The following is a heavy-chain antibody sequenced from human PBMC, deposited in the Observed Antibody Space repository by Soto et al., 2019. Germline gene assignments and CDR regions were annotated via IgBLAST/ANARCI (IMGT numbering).Heavy chain of an antibody. CDR1: GFSFSTYA. D-gene: IGHD3-10*01. CDR2: ISYDGSNK. Sequence: QVQLVESGGGVVQPGGSLRLSCAASGFSFSTYAMHWVRQAPDKGLEWVAVISYDGSNKYYADSVKGRFTISRDNSKNRLYLETSRLRVEDTAVYYCARDRWRQLGPGDYWGQGTLVTVSS. V-gene: IGHV3-30-3*01. J-gene: IGHJ4*01. CDR3: ARDRWRQLGPGDY.